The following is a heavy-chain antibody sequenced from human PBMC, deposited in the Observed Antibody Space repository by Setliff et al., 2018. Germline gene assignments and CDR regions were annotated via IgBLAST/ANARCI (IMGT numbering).Heavy chain of an antibody. CDR3: ARQSGSGSSPYFDF. CDR2: VHASGSP. V-gene: IGHV4-61*02. J-gene: IGHJ4*02. CDR1: GGSIRSGSFY. Sequence: PSETLSLTCTVSGGSIRSGSFYWSWIRQSAEKGLEWIGRVHASGSPNYNPSFKGRVTISLDTSTNQFSLNLNSVTAADTAVYYCARQSGSGSSPYFDFWGQGTLVTVSS. D-gene: IGHD3-10*01.